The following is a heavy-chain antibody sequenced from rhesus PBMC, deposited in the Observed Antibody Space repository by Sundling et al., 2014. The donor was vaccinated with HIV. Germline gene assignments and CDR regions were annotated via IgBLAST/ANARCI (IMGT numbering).Heavy chain of an antibody. CDR2: LSPYNGNK. J-gene: IGHJ2*01. CDR1: GYTFTSYY. Sequence: QVQLVQSGGEIKQPGASVKLSCKVSGYTFTSYYMHWVRQAPGQGLEWIGLLSPYNGNKDYAQNFQGRVTITTDTSTSTGYMELSSLRSEDTAVYYCTRSVTTNWYFDLWGPGTPITISS. D-gene: IGHD4-35*01. V-gene: IGHV1-180*01. CDR3: TRSVTTNWYFDL.